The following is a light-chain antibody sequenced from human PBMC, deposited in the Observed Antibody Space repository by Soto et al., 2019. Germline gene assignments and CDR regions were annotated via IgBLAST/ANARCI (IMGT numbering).Light chain of an antibody. CDR1: SSDIGGYYY. J-gene: IGLJ1*01. Sequence: QSALTQPASVSGSPGQSITISCTGTSSDIGGYYYVSWYQQRPGKAPKLLIYEVTDRPSGISDRFSGSKSGNTASLTISGLQAEDEADYYCSSYSSNSARYVFGAGTKVTVL. V-gene: IGLV2-14*01. CDR2: EVT. CDR3: SSYSSNSARYV.